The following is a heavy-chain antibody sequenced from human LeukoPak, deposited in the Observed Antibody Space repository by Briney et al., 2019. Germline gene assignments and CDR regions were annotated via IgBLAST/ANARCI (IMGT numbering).Heavy chain of an antibody. CDR3: AKRDKNARPRVDC. D-gene: IGHD2-2*01. Sequence: GGSLRLSCAASGFIFTSYAMIWVRQAPGKGLEWVSTISGSGSNTYYADSVKGRFTIPRDNSKNTLYMQINSLKTEDTAVYYCAKRDKNARPRVDCWGQGTLVTVSS. J-gene: IGHJ4*02. CDR1: GFIFTSYA. V-gene: IGHV3-23*01. CDR2: ISGSGSNT.